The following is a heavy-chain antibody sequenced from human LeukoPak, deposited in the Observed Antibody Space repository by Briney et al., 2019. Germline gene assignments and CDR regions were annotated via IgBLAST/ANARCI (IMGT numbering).Heavy chain of an antibody. CDR3: ARDYGSGSYKDYYYGMDV. CDR2: IYYSGST. D-gene: IGHD3-10*01. J-gene: IGHJ6*04. Sequence: SQTLSLTCTVSGGSISNGGYYWSWIRQHPGKGLEWIGYIYYSGSTYYNPSLKSRVTISVDTSKNQFSLKLSSVTAADTAVYYCARDYGSGSYKDYYYGMDVWGKGTTVTVSS. CDR1: GGSISNGGYY. V-gene: IGHV4-31*03.